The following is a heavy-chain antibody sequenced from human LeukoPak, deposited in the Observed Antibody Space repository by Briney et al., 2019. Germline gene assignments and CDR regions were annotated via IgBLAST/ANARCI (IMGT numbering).Heavy chain of an antibody. V-gene: IGHV3-7*01. D-gene: IGHD4-23*01. CDR3: PRSIYGGNPPFDY. J-gene: IGHJ4*02. CDR2: IKQDGSEK. CDR1: GFTFSSYW. Sequence: PGGSLRLSCAASGFTFSSYWMSWVRQAPGKGLEWVANIKQDGSEKYYVDSVKGRFTISRDNAKNSLYLQMNSLRAEDTAVHYCPRSIYGGNPPFDYWGQGTLVTVSS.